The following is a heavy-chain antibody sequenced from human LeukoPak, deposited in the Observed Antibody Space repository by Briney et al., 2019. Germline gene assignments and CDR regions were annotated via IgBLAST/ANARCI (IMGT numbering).Heavy chain of an antibody. CDR2: IYYSGST. CDR3: AREGPEQQLGPSGY. D-gene: IGHD6-13*01. Sequence: SETLSLTCTVSGGSISSSSYYWGWIRQPPGKGLEWLGSIYYSGSTYYNPSLKSRVTISVDTSKNQFSRKLSSVTAADTAVYYCAREGPEQQLGPSGYWGQGTLVTVSS. CDR1: GGSISSSSYY. V-gene: IGHV4-39*07. J-gene: IGHJ4*02.